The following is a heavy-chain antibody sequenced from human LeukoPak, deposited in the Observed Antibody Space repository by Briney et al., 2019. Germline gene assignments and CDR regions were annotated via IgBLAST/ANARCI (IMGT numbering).Heavy chain of an antibody. CDR2: ISGSGGAT. D-gene: IGHD3-3*01. CDR1: GFTFSSYA. J-gene: IGHJ3*02. V-gene: IGHV3-23*01. CDR3: AKVPVFSLTISEVVTDNAFDI. Sequence: GGSLRLSCAASGFTFSSYAMSWVRQAPGKGLEWVSAISGSGGATYYADSVKGRFTISRDNSKNTLYLQMNSLRAEDTAVYYCAKVPVFSLTISEVVTDNAFDIWGQGTIVTVSS.